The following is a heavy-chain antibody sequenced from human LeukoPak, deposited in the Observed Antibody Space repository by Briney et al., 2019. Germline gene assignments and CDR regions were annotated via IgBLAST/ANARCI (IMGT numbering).Heavy chain of an antibody. CDR1: GFTFSSYG. D-gene: IGHD3-3*01. CDR3: ARGEGYALRFLEWLPLPDNWFDP. CDR2: IWYDGSNK. V-gene: IGHV3-33*01. Sequence: PGRSLRLSCAASGFTFSSYGMHWVRQAPGKGLEWVAVIWYDGSNKYYADSVKGRFTISRDNSKNTLYLQMNSLRAEDTAVYYCARGEGYALRFLEWLPLPDNWFDPWGQGTLVTVSS. J-gene: IGHJ5*02.